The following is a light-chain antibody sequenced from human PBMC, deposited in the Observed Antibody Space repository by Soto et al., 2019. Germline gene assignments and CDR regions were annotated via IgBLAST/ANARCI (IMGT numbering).Light chain of an antibody. J-gene: IGLJ1*01. CDR1: ISNIGTNS. V-gene: IGLV1-44*01. CDR2: ADS. Sequence: QSVLTQPPSASGTPGQRVTISCSGDISNIGTNSVHWYQHLPGTAPKLVIYADSQRPSGVPDRFSGSKSGTSASLAISGLQSEDDADYLCAAWDDNLNGTLFGTGSKVTGL. CDR3: AAWDDNLNGTL.